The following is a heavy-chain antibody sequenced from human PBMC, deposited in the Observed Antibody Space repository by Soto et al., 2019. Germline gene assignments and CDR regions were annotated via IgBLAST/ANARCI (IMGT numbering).Heavy chain of an antibody. D-gene: IGHD3-16*01. J-gene: IGHJ6*02. Sequence: SETLSLTCTVSNGSISSGGYSWSWIRQTPGKGLEWIGYIYPTGKTYYNPSLKNRATLSIDTSQNQFSLQLTSVTAADTAVYYCARAPPGPAPRWGVWGHGTTVTVSS. CDR2: IYPTGKT. CDR3: ARAPPGPAPRWGV. CDR1: NGSISSGGYS. V-gene: IGHV4-30-2*01.